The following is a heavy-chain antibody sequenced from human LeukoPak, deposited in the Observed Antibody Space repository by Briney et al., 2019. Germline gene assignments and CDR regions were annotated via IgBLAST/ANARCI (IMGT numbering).Heavy chain of an antibody. CDR2: ISYDGDGT. Sequence: GGSLRLSCVASGFTFSTYGMHWVRQAPGKGLEWVAVISYDGDGTDYRDSVKGRFTTSRDNSKNTLYLQMNSLRAVDTAVYYCARISLGAFDIWGQGTMVTVSS. V-gene: IGHV3-30*03. CDR3: ARISLGAFDI. D-gene: IGHD2/OR15-2a*01. J-gene: IGHJ3*02. CDR1: GFTFSTYG.